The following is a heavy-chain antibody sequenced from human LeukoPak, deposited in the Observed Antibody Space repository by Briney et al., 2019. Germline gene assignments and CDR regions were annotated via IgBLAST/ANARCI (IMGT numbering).Heavy chain of an antibody. V-gene: IGHV3-30*04. CDR2: ISYDGSNK. J-gene: IGHJ3*02. Sequence: GGSLRLSCAASGFTFSTYAMHWVRQALGKGLEWVAVISYDGSNKYYADSVKGRFTISRDNSKNMMYLQMNSLRAEDTAVYYCARLGVRGVIFSSYNDIWGQGTMVTVSS. CDR1: GFTFSTYA. CDR3: ARLGVRGVIFSSYNDI. D-gene: IGHD3-10*01.